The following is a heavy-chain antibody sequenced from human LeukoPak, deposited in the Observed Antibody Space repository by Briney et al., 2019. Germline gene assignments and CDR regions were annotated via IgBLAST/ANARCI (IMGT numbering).Heavy chain of an antibody. CDR3: ARGRVSSSTWRSTYYYYFYMDV. CDR2: IDHTGTT. Sequence: PSETLSLTCSVSDDSITIYYWTWIRQPPGKGLEWIGYIDHTGTTNYNPSLNSRVTISRDTSKNHFSLQLSSVTAADTAVYFCARGRVSSSTWRSTYYYYFYMDVWGKGTTVTVSS. CDR1: DDSITIYY. J-gene: IGHJ6*03. V-gene: IGHV4-59*01. D-gene: IGHD2-2*01.